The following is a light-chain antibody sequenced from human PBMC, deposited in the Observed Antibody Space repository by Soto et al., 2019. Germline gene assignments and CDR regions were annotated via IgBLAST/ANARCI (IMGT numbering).Light chain of an antibody. CDR1: QNIYYN. CDR2: RAS. CDR3: LQYHNLWA. J-gene: IGKJ1*01. Sequence: ILMTQSPATVSVSPGESATRSCRASQNIYYNVACYQHRPGQAHSLLIYRASTRAPGVPARFSGSGSGTEFTLTISSLQPEDFTVYSCLQYHNLWAFGQGTKVDIK. V-gene: IGKV3-15*01.